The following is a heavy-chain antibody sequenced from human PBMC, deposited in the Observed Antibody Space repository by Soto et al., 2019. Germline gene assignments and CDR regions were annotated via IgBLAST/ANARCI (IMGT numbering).Heavy chain of an antibody. V-gene: IGHV1-18*01. CDR2: ISAYNGNT. J-gene: IGHJ6*02. CDR1: GYTFTSYG. CDR3: ASEAIFGVVAYYYYGMDX. Sequence: ASVKVSCRASGYTFTSYGISWVRQAPGQGLEWMGFISAYNGNTNYAQKLQGRVKMTTDTSTSTAYMELRSLRSDDTAVYYCASEAIFGVVAYYYYGMDXWGQGTTVTVS. D-gene: IGHD3-3*01.